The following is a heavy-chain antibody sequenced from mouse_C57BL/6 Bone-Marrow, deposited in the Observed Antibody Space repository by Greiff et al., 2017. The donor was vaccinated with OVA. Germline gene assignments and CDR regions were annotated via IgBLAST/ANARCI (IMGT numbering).Heavy chain of an antibody. D-gene: IGHD1-1*01. CDR1: GYTFTSYW. CDR3: AREKRPYYGSSPWFAY. Sequence: VQLQPPGAELVKPGASVKLSCKASGYTFTSYWMHWVKPWPGRGLEWIGRIDPNRGGTKYNEKFKSKATLTVDKPSSTAYMQLSRLTSEDSSVYYCAREKRPYYGSSPWFAYWGQGTLVTVSA. CDR2: IDPNRGGT. V-gene: IGHV1-72*01. J-gene: IGHJ3*01.